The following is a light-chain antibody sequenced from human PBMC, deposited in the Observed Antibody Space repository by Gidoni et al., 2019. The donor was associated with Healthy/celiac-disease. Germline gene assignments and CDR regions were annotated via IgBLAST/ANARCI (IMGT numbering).Light chain of an antibody. CDR1: NLGRKS. J-gene: IGLJ1*01. CDR2: DDS. CDR3: QVWDSSSDHPSYV. Sequence: SYVLTQPPSVSVAPGQTARITCGGNNLGRKSGHWYQQKPGQAPVLGVYDDSDRPSGIPERFSGSNSGNTATLTISRVEAGDEADYYCQVWDSSSDHPSYVFGTGTKVTVL. V-gene: IGLV3-21*02.